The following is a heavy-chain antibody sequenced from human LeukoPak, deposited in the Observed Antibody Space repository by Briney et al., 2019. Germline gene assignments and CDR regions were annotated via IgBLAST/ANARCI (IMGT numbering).Heavy chain of an antibody. D-gene: IGHD2-15*01. V-gene: IGHV1-18*01. Sequence: ASVKVSCKASGYTFTSYGITWVRQAPGQGLEWMGWITTYDGNTYYAQNFQGRVTMTADTSTSTAYMEVRSLRSDDTAVYYCARLSPPIASFCSGGTCYSGGFDPWGQGTLVTVSS. J-gene: IGHJ5*02. CDR2: ITTYDGNT. CDR1: GYTFTSYG. CDR3: ARLSPPIASFCSGGTCYSGGFDP.